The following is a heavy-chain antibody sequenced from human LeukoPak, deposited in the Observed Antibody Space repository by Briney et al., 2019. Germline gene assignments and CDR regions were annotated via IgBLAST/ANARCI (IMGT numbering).Heavy chain of an antibody. CDR2: IYYSGST. J-gene: IGHJ5*02. Sequence: SETLSLTCTVSGGSISSYYWSWIRHPPGKGLEWIGYIYYSGSTNYNPSLKSRVTISVDTSKNQLSLKLSSVTAADTAVYYCARDYPRAAAGTNNWFDPWGQGTLVTVSS. CDR1: GGSISSYY. CDR3: ARDYPRAAAGTNNWFDP. V-gene: IGHV4-59*12. D-gene: IGHD6-13*01.